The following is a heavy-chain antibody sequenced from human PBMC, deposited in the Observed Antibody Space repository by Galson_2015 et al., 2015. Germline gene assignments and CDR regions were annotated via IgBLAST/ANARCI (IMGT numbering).Heavy chain of an antibody. CDR2: ISSSSSTI. J-gene: IGHJ4*02. V-gene: IGHV3-48*01. Sequence: SLRLSCAASGFTFSSYSVNWVRQAPGKGLEWVSYISSSSSTIYYADSVKGRFTISRDNAKNSLYLQMNSLRAEDTAVYYCARYDFWSGHDYWGQGTLVTVSS. D-gene: IGHD3-3*01. CDR3: ARYDFWSGHDY. CDR1: GFTFSSYS.